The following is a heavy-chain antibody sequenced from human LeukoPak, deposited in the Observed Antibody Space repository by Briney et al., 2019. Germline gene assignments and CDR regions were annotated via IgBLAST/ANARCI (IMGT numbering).Heavy chain of an antibody. V-gene: IGHV1-18*01. CDR2: SCAYNGNT. CDR1: GYTFTSYG. Sequence: SVQVSCKTSGYTFTSYGISSGRQAPGQGLEWMGWSCAYNGNTNYVQKLLGKVNLTTDTSTSTAYMALSSLRSDDTAVYCCARGGVSNSWYRTPDYWGQGTLVTVSS. CDR3: ARGGVSNSWYRTPDY. J-gene: IGHJ4*02. D-gene: IGHD6-13*01.